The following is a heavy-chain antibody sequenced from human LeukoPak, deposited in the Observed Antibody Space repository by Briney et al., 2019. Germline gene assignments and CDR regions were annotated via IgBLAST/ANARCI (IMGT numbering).Heavy chain of an antibody. J-gene: IGHJ3*02. CDR3: AKVITSVRGVIDI. Sequence: GGSLRLSCAASGFTFSSYWMSWVRQAPGKGLEWVANIKQDGSEKYYVDSVKGRFTISRDNAKNSLYLQMNSLRAEDTAVCYCAKVITSVRGVIDIWGQRTMVTVSS. D-gene: IGHD3-10*01. CDR2: IKQDGSEK. CDR1: GFTFSSYW. V-gene: IGHV3-7*03.